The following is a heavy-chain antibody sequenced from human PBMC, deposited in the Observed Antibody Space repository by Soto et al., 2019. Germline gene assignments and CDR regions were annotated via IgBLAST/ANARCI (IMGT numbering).Heavy chain of an antibody. CDR1: GGTFSSYA. V-gene: IGHV1-69*12. CDR3: ARDIDRIAAAGHFDY. CDR2: IIPIFGTA. Sequence: QVQLVQSGAEVKKPGSSVKVSCKASGGTFSSYAISWVRQAPGQGLEWMGGIIPIFGTANYAQKFQGRVTITADESTSTAYMELGSLRSEDTAVYYCARDIDRIAAAGHFDYWGQGTLVTVSS. J-gene: IGHJ4*02. D-gene: IGHD6-13*01.